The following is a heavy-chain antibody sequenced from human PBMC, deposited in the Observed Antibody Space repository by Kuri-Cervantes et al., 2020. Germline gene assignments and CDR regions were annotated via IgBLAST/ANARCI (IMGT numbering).Heavy chain of an antibody. Sequence: LSLTCAASGFTFSSYSMNWVRQAPGKGLEWVSSISSSSSYIYYADTVKGRFTISRDNSKNTLYLQMNSLRAEDTAVYYCAKDRSASPMIVVVITDYWGQGTLVTVSS. D-gene: IGHD3-22*01. CDR3: AKDRSASPMIVVVITDY. CDR2: ISSSSSYI. J-gene: IGHJ4*02. V-gene: IGHV3-21*04. CDR1: GFTFSSYS.